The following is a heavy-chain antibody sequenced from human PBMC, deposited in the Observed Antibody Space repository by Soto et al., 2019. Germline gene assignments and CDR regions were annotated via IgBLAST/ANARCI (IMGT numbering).Heavy chain of an antibody. J-gene: IGHJ3*01. V-gene: IGHV3-48*03. D-gene: IGHD2-2*01. Sequence: PGGSLRLSCAASGFTFSSSEMYWVRQAPGKGLEWVSYIHPGGQIIFYADSVKDRFTISRDNAKNSVYLQMNNLRAEDTAVYYCARRGSSWGQGTMVTVSS. CDR2: IHPGGQII. CDR3: ARRGSS. CDR1: GFTFSSSE.